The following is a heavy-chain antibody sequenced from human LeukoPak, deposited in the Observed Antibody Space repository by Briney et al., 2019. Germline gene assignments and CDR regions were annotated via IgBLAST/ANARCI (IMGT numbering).Heavy chain of an antibody. V-gene: IGHV3-30*04. CDR2: ISYDGSYK. CDR3: ARETDSCDYVIGRTGVGPGDF. Sequence: GGTLRLSCAASGFTFSNYALHWVRQAPAKGREWVAVISYDGSYKYYADFVKGRFTISRDNSKNKLYLQVTSLIGEDTAVYYCARETDSCDYVIGRTGVGPGDFWGQGTLVSVSS. J-gene: IGHJ4*02. D-gene: IGHD4-17*01. CDR1: GFTFSNYA.